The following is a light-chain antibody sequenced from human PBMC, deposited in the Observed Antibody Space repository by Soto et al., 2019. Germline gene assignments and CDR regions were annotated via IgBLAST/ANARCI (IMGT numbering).Light chain of an antibody. Sequence: EIKLTQSPGTLSLNTGDRATLSCRASQSVISDYLAWYQQKPGQAPRLLIYGASGRATGIPDRFSGSGSGTDFTLTISRLEPEDFAVYYCQQYGSSGTFGQGT. CDR1: QSVISDY. J-gene: IGKJ1*01. CDR2: GAS. V-gene: IGKV3-20*01. CDR3: QQYGSSGT.